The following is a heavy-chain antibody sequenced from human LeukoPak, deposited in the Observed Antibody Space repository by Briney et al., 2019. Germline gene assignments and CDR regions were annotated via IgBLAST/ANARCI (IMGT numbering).Heavy chain of an antibody. CDR2: IQYDGSNE. CDR1: RFTFSSYG. V-gene: IGHV3-30*02. J-gene: IGHJ6*03. D-gene: IGHD1-26*01. CDR3: ARDPYSGNYGNYYYYYMDV. Sequence: GGSLRLSCAASRFTFSSYGMHWVRQAPGKGLEWVAYIQYDGSNEQYADSVKGRFTISRDNAKDSLYLQMNSLGPEDTAVYYCARDPYSGNYGNYYYYYMDVWGKGTTVTISS.